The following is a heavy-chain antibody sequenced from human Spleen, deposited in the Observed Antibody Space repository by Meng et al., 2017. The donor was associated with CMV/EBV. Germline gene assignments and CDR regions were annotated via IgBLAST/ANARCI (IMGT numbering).Heavy chain of an antibody. J-gene: IGHJ6*02. CDR3: TRETRNYAMDV. CDR2: FYSAGNT. Sequence: LSCAASGFTVDSNYMSWVRQAPGKGLEWVAVFYSAGNTDYADSVKGRFTISRDNSKNTLYLQMNSLRAEDTAVYYCTRETRNYAMDVWGQGTTVTVSS. V-gene: IGHV3-53*01. CDR1: GFTVDSNY.